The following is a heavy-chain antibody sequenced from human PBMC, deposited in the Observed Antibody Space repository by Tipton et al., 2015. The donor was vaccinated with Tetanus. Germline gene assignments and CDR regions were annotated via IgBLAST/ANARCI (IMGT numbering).Heavy chain of an antibody. J-gene: IGHJ5*01. V-gene: IGHV3-48*02. Sequence: SLRLSCEVSGFIFSSYTMNWVRQAPGKGLEWISYISYSSTSIYYADSVKGRFAVSRDNAKNSLYLQMNTLTDDDTAVYYCARRGEARANWFDSWGQGTLVTVSS. CDR1: GFIFSSYT. CDR3: ARRGEARANWFDS. CDR2: ISYSSTSI.